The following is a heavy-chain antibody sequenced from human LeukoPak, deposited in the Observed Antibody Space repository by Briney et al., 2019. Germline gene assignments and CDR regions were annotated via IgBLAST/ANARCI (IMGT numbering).Heavy chain of an antibody. J-gene: IGHJ4*02. CDR3: ARETNHGDFFIDS. V-gene: IGHV4-4*07. CDR2: IYSSGNT. CDR1: GGSIRSYD. Sequence: SETLSLTCSVSGGSIRSYDGSWVRQPAGKGLEWIGRIYSSGNTNYNPSLKSRVTMSVDTSKNQFSLNLSSVTAAATAVYYCARETNHGDFFIDSCGQGTLVTVSS. D-gene: IGHD4-17*01.